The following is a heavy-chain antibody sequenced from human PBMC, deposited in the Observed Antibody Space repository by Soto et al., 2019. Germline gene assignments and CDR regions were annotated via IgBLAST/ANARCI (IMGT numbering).Heavy chain of an antibody. Sequence: QVQLVQSGAEVKKPGASVKVSCKASGYTFTGYYMNWVRQAPGQGLEWMGWINANSGGTNYAQKFQGRATMTRDTSISTAYMELSRLRSDDTAVYYCARTNRGYYYDSSGIHYWGQGTLVTVSS. CDR3: ARTNRGYYYDSSGIHY. CDR2: INANSGGT. D-gene: IGHD3-22*01. V-gene: IGHV1-2*02. J-gene: IGHJ4*02. CDR1: GYTFTGYY.